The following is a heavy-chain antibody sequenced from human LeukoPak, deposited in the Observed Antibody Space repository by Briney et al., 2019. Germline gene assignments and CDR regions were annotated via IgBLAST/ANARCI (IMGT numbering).Heavy chain of an antibody. Sequence: GGSLRLSCVASGFTISNNYMSWVRQAPGKGLVWVSRINGDGSSTSYADSVKGRFTISRDNAKNTLYLQMTSLRAEDTAVYYCATEYSSGRFDYRGQGTLVTVPS. CDR2: INGDGSST. V-gene: IGHV3-74*01. D-gene: IGHD6-19*01. J-gene: IGHJ4*02. CDR3: ATEYSSGRFDY. CDR1: GFTISNNY.